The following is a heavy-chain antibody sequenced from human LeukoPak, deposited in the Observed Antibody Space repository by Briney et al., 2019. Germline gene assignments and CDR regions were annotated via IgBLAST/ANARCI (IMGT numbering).Heavy chain of an antibody. CDR2: IYYSGST. CDR1: GGSISSTSYY. Sequence: SETLSLTCTVSGGSISSTSYYCGWIRQPPGNRLEWIGSIYYSGSTYYNPSLKSRVTISVDTSKNQFSLKLSSVTAADTAVYYCARHGGLSVDIAYAFDVWGQGTMVTVSS. J-gene: IGHJ3*01. CDR3: ARHGGLSVDIAYAFDV. V-gene: IGHV4-39*01. D-gene: IGHD5-12*01.